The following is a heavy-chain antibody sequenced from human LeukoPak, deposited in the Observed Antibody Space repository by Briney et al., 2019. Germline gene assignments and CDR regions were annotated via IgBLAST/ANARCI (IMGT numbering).Heavy chain of an antibody. CDR3: AKDGLRLGYYFDY. J-gene: IGHJ4*02. CDR1: GFTFNSSG. D-gene: IGHD5-12*01. Sequence: PGGSLRLSCAASGFTFNSSGIHWVRQAPGKGLEWVAVISYDGSNKYYADSVKGRFTISRDNSKNTLYLQMNSLRAEDTAVYYCAKDGLRLGYYFDYWGQGTLVTVFS. V-gene: IGHV3-30*18. CDR2: ISYDGSNK.